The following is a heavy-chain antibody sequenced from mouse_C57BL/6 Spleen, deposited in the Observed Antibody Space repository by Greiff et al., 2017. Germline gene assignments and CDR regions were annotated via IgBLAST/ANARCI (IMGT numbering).Heavy chain of an antibody. CDR3: ARSPVYCDYGGGYFDV. CDR2: IHPNSGST. V-gene: IGHV1-64*01. CDR1: GYTFPSYW. D-gene: IGHD2-4*01. Sequence: VQLQQPGAELVKPGASVTLSCKASGYTFPSYWMHWVQQRPGQGLEWIGMIHPNSGSTNYNEKFKSKATLTVDKSSSAAYMQLSSLTSEYSAVYYCARSPVYCDYGGGYFDVWGTGTTGTVSS. J-gene: IGHJ1*03.